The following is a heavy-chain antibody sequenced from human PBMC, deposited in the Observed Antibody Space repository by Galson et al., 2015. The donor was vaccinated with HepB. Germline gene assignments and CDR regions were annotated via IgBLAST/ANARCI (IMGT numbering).Heavy chain of an antibody. CDR1: GDSVSSNSAA. V-gene: IGHV6-1*01. Sequence: CAISGDSVSSNSAAWNWIRQSPSRGLEWLGRTYYRSKWYNDYAVSVKSRITINPDTSKNQFSLQLNSVTPEDTAVYYCARESGVTIFGYYYGMDVWGQGTTVTVSS. CDR3: ARESGVTIFGYYYGMDV. D-gene: IGHD3-3*01. CDR2: TYYRSKWYN. J-gene: IGHJ6*02.